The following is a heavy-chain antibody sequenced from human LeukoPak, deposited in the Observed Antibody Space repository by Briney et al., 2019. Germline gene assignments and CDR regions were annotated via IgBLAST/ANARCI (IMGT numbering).Heavy chain of an antibody. V-gene: IGHV5-51*01. Sequence: GESLKISCKGSGYSFTSYWIGWVRQMPGKGLEWMGIIYPGDSDTRYSPSSQGQVTISADKSIRTAYLQWSSLKASDTAMYYCARHVPSMAAHHYYYYYMDVWGKGTTVTVSS. CDR3: ARHVPSMAAHHYYYYYMDV. D-gene: IGHD6-6*01. CDR2: IYPGDSDT. CDR1: GYSFTSYW. J-gene: IGHJ6*03.